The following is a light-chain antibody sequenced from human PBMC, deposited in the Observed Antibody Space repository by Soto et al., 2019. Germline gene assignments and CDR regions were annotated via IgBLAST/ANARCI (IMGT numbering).Light chain of an antibody. CDR1: SSDVGGYNY. Sequence: QSALTQPASVSGSPGQSITISCNGTSSDVGGYNYVSWYQQHPGKAPKLMIYDVSNRPSGVSNRFSGSKSGNTASLTISGLQAEDEADYYCSSFTSSTGNVFGTGTKLTVL. V-gene: IGLV2-14*01. CDR3: SSFTSSTGNV. J-gene: IGLJ1*01. CDR2: DVS.